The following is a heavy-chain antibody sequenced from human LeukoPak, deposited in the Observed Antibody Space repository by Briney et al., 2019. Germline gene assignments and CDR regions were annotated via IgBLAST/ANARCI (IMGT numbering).Heavy chain of an antibody. CDR2: IYYSGST. CDR1: GGSISSYY. D-gene: IGHD3-10*01. J-gene: IGHJ5*02. V-gene: IGHV4-59*01. CDR3: ARGGSGSYYNAGARFDP. Sequence: SETLSLTCTVSGGSISSYYWSWIRQPPGKGLEWIGYIYYSGSTNYNPSLKSRVTISVDTSKNQFSLKLSSVAAADTAVYYCARGGSGSYYNAGARFDPWGQGTLVTVSS.